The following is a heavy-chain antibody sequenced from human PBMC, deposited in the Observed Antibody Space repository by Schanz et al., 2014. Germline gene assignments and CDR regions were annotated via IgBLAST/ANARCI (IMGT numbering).Heavy chain of an antibody. V-gene: IGHV3-74*02. CDR2: TSNDGSFT. CDR3: AKYGTGKGVSFEY. Sequence: EVQLVESGGGLVKPGGSLRLSCAASGFTFSNYWIHWVRQAPGKGLVWVSRTSNDGSFTTFADSVKGRFTISRDNAKNTLYLQMYSLRAEDTAVYYCAKYGTGKGVSFEYWGQGTLVTVSS. CDR1: GFTFSNYW. J-gene: IGHJ4*02. D-gene: IGHD1-26*01.